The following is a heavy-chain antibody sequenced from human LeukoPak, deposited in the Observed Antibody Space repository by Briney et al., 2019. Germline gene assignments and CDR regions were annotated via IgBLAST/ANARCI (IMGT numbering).Heavy chain of an antibody. CDR1: GFTSSSYW. V-gene: IGHV3-7*01. CDR2: IKQDGSEK. J-gene: IGHJ5*01. Sequence: PGGSLRLSCAASGFTSSSYWMSWVRQAPGKGLEWVANIKQDGSEKYYVDSVKGRFTISRDNAKNSLYMQMNSLRAEETAVYYCARDSTTYYYGSGTRELFNWFDSWGQGTLVTVSS. D-gene: IGHD3-10*01. CDR3: ARDSTTYYYGSGTRELFNWFDS.